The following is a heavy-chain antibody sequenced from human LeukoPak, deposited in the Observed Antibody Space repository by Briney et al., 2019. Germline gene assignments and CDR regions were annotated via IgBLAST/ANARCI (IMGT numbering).Heavy chain of an antibody. CDR3: ARNSGWYYYFDY. CDR2: INHSGST. Sequence: SETLSLTCAVYGGSFSGYYWSWIRQPPGKGLEWIGEINHSGSTNYNPSLKSRVTISVDTSKNQFSLKLSSVTAADTAVYYCARNSGWYYYFDYWGQGTLVTVSS. D-gene: IGHD6-19*01. CDR1: GGSFSGYY. J-gene: IGHJ4*02. V-gene: IGHV4-34*01.